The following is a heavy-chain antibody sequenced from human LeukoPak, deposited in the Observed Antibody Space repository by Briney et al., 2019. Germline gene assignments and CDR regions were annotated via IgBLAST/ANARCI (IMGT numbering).Heavy chain of an antibody. CDR1: EFTFSSYG. V-gene: IGHV3-30*18. CDR2: ISYDGSNK. J-gene: IGHJ6*02. D-gene: IGHD6-19*01. Sequence: AGGSLRLSCAASEFTFSSYGMHWVRQAPGKGLEWVAVISYDGSNKYYADSVKGRFTIFRDNSKNTLYLQMNSLRAEDTAVYYCAKEYSSGWVPYYYYGMDVWGQGTTVTVSS. CDR3: AKEYSSGWVPYYYYGMDV.